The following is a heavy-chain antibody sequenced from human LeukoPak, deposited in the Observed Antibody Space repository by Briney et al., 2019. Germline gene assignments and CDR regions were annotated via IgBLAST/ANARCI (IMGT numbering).Heavy chain of an antibody. CDR3: ASQFEGEFGSFDI. Sequence: GGSLRRSCVASGFTFSSYAMSWVRQAPGKGLEWVSAISASGGSTYYADSVKGRFTISRDNSKNTLYLQVNSLRAEDTAVYYCASQFEGEFGSFDIWGQGTMVTVSS. V-gene: IGHV3-23*01. CDR2: ISASGGST. J-gene: IGHJ3*02. CDR1: GFTFSSYA. D-gene: IGHD3-16*01.